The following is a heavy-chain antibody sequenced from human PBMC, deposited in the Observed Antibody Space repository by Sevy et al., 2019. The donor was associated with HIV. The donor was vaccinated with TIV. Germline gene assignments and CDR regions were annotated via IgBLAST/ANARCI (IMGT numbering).Heavy chain of an antibody. J-gene: IGHJ4*02. CDR3: ARDGSAMVTFDY. D-gene: IGHD5-18*01. CDR2: INPNSGGT. V-gene: IGHV1-2*04. CDR1: GYTFTGYY. Sequence: ASVKVSCKASGYTFTGYYMHWMRQAPGQGLEWMGCINPNSGGTNYAQKFQGWVTMTRDTSISTAYMELSRLRSDDTAVYYCARDGSAMVTFDYWGQGTLVTVSS.